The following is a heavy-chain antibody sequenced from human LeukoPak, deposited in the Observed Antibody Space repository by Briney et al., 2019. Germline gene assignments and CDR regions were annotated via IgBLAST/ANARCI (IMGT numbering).Heavy chain of an antibody. CDR1: GGTFTSYA. J-gene: IGHJ5*02. V-gene: IGHV1-69*04. Sequence: ASVKVSCKASGGTFTSYAISWVRQAPGQGLEWMGRIIPIFGIANYAQKFQGRVTITADKSTSTAYMELSSLRSEDTAVYYCARDSSPDTAMVLNWFDPWGQGTLVTVSS. CDR2: IIPIFGIA. D-gene: IGHD5-18*01. CDR3: ARDSSPDTAMVLNWFDP.